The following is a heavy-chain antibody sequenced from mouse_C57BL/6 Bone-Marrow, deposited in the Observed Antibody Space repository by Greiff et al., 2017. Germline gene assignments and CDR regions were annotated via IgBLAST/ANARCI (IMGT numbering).Heavy chain of an antibody. CDR2: IWRGGST. J-gene: IGHJ4*01. V-gene: IGHV2-2*01. Sequence: VQLVESGPGLVQPSQSLSITCTVSGFSLTSYGVHWVRQSPGKGLEWLGVIWRGGSTDYNAAFISRLSISKDNSKSQVFFQMNSLQADDTAIYYCASSLYYYAMDYWGQGTSVTVSS. CDR3: ASSLYYYAMDY. D-gene: IGHD6-5*01. CDR1: GFSLTSYG.